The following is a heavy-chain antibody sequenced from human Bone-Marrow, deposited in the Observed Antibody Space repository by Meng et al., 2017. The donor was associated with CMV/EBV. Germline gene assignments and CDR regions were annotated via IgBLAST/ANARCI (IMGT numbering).Heavy chain of an antibody. D-gene: IGHD1-26*01. V-gene: IGHV3-30*02. Sequence: GESLKISCAASGFTFSSYGMHWVRKAPGKGLEWVAFIRYDGSNKYYADSVKGRFTISRDTSKNTLYLQMNSLRVEDTAVYYCARDGIVVAQGMDVWGQGITVTVSS. J-gene: IGHJ6*02. CDR1: GFTFSSYG. CDR2: IRYDGSNK. CDR3: ARDGIVVAQGMDV.